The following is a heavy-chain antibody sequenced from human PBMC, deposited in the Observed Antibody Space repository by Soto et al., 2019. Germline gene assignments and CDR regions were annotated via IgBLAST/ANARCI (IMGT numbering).Heavy chain of an antibody. CDR3: ARLVNYYFGMDV. CDR1: GYTFTNYW. J-gene: IGHJ6*02. V-gene: IGHV5-51*01. Sequence: GESLKISCETSGYTFTNYWIGWVRQMPGTGLEWMGIIYPRDSDTRYSPSFQDQVTMSVDKSIGAAYLHWSSLKASDTATYYCARLVNYYFGMDVWGLGTTVNVSS. CDR2: IYPRDSDT.